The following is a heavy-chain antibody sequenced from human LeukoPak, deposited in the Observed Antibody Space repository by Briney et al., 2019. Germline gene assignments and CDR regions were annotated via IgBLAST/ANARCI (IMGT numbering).Heavy chain of an antibody. D-gene: IGHD2-2*01. J-gene: IGHJ4*02. CDR1: GFKFSNYW. Sequence: GSLRLSCAASGFKFSNYWMSRVRQAPRKGLGWVAKIKQDGSEKYYVDSVKGRFAISRDNAKNSLYLQMDSLRAEDTAVYYCARGRSSSLDYWGQGTLVTVSS. V-gene: IGHV3-7*04. CDR2: IKQDGSEK. CDR3: ARGRSSSLDY.